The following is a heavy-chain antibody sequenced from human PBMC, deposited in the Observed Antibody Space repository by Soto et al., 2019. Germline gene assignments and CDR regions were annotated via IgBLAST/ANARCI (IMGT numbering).Heavy chain of an antibody. D-gene: IGHD2-15*01. CDR2: VNPNSGGT. CDR3: ARDPGDGRTSRYFDL. V-gene: IGHV1-2*02. CDR1: GDTFTGYY. Sequence: QVQLVQSGAEMKKPGASVKVPCEASGDTFTGYYLHWVRQAPGQGLEWMGWVNPNSGGTNYAQKFRGRVTMTRDTSVRTAYMELSRLRSDDTAVYYCARDPGDGRTSRYFDLWGRGTLVTVSS. J-gene: IGHJ2*01.